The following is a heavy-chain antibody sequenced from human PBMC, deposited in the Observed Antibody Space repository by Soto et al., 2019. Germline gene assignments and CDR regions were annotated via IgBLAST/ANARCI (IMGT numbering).Heavy chain of an antibody. CDR2: ISYDGSNK. CDR3: AKDSRTFRYYDILTGYRVGYYGMDV. D-gene: IGHD3-9*01. Sequence: SLRLSCAASGFTFSSYGMHWVRQAPGKGLEWVAVISYDGSNKYYADSVKGRFTISRDNSKNTLYLQMNSLRAEDTAVYYCAKDSRTFRYYDILTGYRVGYYGMDVWGQGTTVTVSS. V-gene: IGHV3-30*18. CDR1: GFTFSSYG. J-gene: IGHJ6*02.